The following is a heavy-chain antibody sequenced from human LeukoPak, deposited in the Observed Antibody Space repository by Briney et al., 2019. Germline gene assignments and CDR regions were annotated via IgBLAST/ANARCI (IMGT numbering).Heavy chain of an antibody. J-gene: IGHJ3*02. CDR3: AREGGASAVSVFDI. D-gene: IGHD4-17*01. Sequence: PGGSLRLSCAAPGFTLSSYAMVWVRQAPGKGLEWGSAISGSGGSTYYADSVKGRFTISRDNSKDTLYLQMNSLRAEDTAVYYCAREGGASAVSVFDIWGQGTMVTVSS. CDR2: ISGSGGST. CDR1: GFTLSSYA. V-gene: IGHV3-23*01.